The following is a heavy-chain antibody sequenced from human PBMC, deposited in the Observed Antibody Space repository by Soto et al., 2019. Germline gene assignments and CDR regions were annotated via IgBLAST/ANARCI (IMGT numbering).Heavy chain of an antibody. V-gene: IGHV1-18*01. CDR1: GYTFASYG. CDR3: VREGGDSSGYYFAY. J-gene: IGHJ4*02. D-gene: IGHD3-22*01. Sequence: QVQLVQSGAEVKEPGASVKVSCKASGYTFASYGISWVRQAPGQGLEWMGWISAYNGNTNYAQKLQGRVTMTRDTSTSTAYMDLRSLRSDDTALHYCVREGGDSSGYYFAYWGQGTLVTVSS. CDR2: ISAYNGNT.